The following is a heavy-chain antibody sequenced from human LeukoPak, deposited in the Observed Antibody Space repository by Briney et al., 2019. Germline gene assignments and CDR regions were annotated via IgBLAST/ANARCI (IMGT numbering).Heavy chain of an antibody. D-gene: IGHD2-15*01. Sequence: SETLSLTCTVSGGSISTYYWSWIRQPPGQGLEWIAFIYYTGSTNYNPSLKSRVTISLDTSKNQFSLKLASVTAADTAMYYCAKSFCSGDSCGPHVEFDSWGQGTLVTVSS. CDR2: IYYTGST. CDR1: GGSISTYY. J-gene: IGHJ4*02. V-gene: IGHV4-59*03. CDR3: AKSFCSGDSCGPHVEFDS.